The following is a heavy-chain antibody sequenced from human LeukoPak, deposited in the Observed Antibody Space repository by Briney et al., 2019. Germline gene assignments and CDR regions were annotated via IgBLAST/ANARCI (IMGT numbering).Heavy chain of an antibody. J-gene: IGHJ4*02. CDR1: GFTFSSYE. CDR3: ARRAPSHDFDD. Sequence: HPGGSLRLSCAASGFTFSSYEMNWVRQAPGKGLEWVAAISTTSGNIYYADSVKGRFTISRDNAKNSLYLQMNSLRVEDTALYYCARRAPSHDFDDWGQGTLVTVSS. V-gene: IGHV3-48*03. CDR2: ISTTSGNI.